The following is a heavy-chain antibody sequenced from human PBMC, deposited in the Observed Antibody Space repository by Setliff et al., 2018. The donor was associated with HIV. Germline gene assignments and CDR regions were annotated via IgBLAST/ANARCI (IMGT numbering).Heavy chain of an antibody. D-gene: IGHD2-2*02. CDR2: IRYDGSNT. CDR3: ARDAAAPAAIEGAFDI. J-gene: IGHJ3*02. CDR1: GFTFSNYG. Sequence: GGSLRLSCVASGFTFSNYGMHWVRQAPGKGLEWVAFIRYDGSNTYYVDSVKGRFTISRENSKNTLYLQMNSLRAEDTAVYYCARDAAAPAAIEGAFDIWGQGTMVTVSS. V-gene: IGHV3-30*02.